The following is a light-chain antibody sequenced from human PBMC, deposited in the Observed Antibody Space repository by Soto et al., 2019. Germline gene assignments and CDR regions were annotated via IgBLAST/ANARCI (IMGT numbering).Light chain of an antibody. V-gene: IGLV2-14*01. CDR1: SSDVGGYNY. CDR2: EVS. Sequence: QSVLTQPASVSGSPGQSITISCTGTSSDVGGYNYVSWYQQHPGKAPKLMIYEVSNRPSGVSNRFSGSKSGNTASLTISGLQAADEADYYCSSYTSSSTLEVVFGGGTQLTV. CDR3: SSYTSSSTLEVV. J-gene: IGLJ2*01.